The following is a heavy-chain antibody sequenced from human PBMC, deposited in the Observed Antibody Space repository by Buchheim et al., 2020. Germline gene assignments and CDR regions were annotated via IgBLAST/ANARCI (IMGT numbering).Heavy chain of an antibody. Sequence: EVQLVESGGGLVQPGGSLRLSCAASGFTFSSYEMNWVRQAPGKGLEWGSYISSSGSTIYYADSVKGRFTISRDNAKNTLYLQMNSLRAEDTAVYYCARGAAGTSSYYYYGMDVWGQGTT. CDR1: GFTFSSYE. J-gene: IGHJ6*02. V-gene: IGHV3-48*03. D-gene: IGHD3-10*01. CDR2: ISSSGSTI. CDR3: ARGAAGTSSYYYYGMDV.